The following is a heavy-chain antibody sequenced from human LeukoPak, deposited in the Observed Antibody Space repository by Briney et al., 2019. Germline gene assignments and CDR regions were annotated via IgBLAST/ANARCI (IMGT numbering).Heavy chain of an antibody. CDR2: IYPGDSHT. CDR1: GYIFSSYY. V-gene: IGHV5-51*01. D-gene: IGHD3-22*01. J-gene: IGHJ4*02. Sequence: GESLKISCEGSGYIFSSYYIAWVRQMPGKGLEWVGIIYPGDSHTKYSPSFQGQVTISADKSISTAYLQWSSLKASDTAMYYCARPRLERKYYYDSSGYYEGIYFDYWGQGTLVTVSS. CDR3: ARPRLERKYYYDSSGYYEGIYFDY.